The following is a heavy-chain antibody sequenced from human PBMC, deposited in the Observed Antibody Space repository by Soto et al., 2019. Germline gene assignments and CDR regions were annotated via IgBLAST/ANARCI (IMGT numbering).Heavy chain of an antibody. J-gene: IGHJ3*02. CDR2: TYYRYKWYN. D-gene: IGHD3-10*01. V-gene: IGHV6-1*01. Sequence: QSQTLSLTCAISGDSVSSNSAAWNWIRQSPSRGLEWLGRTYYRYKWYNDYAVSVKSRITINPDTSKNQFSLQLNSVTPEDTAVYYCARGWGFRDAFDIWGQGTMVTVSS. CDR3: ARGWGFRDAFDI. CDR1: GDSVSSNSAA.